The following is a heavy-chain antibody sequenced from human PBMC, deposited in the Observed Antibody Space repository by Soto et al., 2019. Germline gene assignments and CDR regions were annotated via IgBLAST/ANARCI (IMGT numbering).Heavy chain of an antibody. V-gene: IGHV1-69*06. CDR2: IIPIFGTA. CDR1: GGTFSSYA. Sequence: SVKVSCKASGGTFSSYAISWVRQAPGQGLEWMGGIIPIFGTANYAQKFQGRVTITADKSTSTAYMELSSLRSEDTAVYYCARRPPNSSGWPYGMDVWGQGTTVTV. J-gene: IGHJ6*02. CDR3: ARRPPNSSGWPYGMDV. D-gene: IGHD6-19*01.